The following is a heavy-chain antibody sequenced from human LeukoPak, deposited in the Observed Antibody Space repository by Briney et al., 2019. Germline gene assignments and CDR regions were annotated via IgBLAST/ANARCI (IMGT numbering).Heavy chain of an antibody. CDR2: INPNSGAT. D-gene: IGHD1-7*01. V-gene: IGHV1-2*06. J-gene: IGHJ4*02. Sequence: ASVKVSCEASGYTFTAYYMHWVRQAPGQGLEWMGRINPNSGATNYAQNFQGRVSMTRDTSISTANMELSRLRSDDTAVYYCLITGTSQPFDYWGQGTLVTVSS. CDR1: GYTFTAYY. CDR3: LITGTSQPFDY.